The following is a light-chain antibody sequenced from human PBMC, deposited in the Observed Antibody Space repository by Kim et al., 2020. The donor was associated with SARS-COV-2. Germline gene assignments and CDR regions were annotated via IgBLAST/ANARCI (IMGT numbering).Light chain of an antibody. CDR1: QSINSW. V-gene: IGKV1-5*03. CDR2: KAS. J-gene: IGKJ4*01. CDR3: QQYNSNPLT. Sequence: DIQMTQSPSTLSASVGDRVTITCRASQSINSWLAWYQQKPGKAPKLLIYKASTLESGVPSRFSGSESGTQFTLTISSLQPDDFATYYCQQYNSNPLTFGGGTKLEI.